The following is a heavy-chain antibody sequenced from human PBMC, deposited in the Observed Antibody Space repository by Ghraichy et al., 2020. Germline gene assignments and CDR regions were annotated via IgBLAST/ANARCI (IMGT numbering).Heavy chain of an antibody. CDR2: IFYSGTT. CDR1: SGSIPTSTYY. CDR3: AWESGSWYRFDH. J-gene: IGHJ4*02. V-gene: IGHV4-39*01. Sequence: SETLSLTCVFSSGSIPTSTYYWGWIRQPPGKGLEWLGSIFYSGTTYYNPSVKSRVTMSVDTSKSQVSLKLTSVTAADTAVYYCAWESGSWYRFDHWGQGALVTVSS. D-gene: IGHD6-13*01.